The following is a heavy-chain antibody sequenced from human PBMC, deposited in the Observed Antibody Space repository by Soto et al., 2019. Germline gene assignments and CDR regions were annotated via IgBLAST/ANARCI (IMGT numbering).Heavy chain of an antibody. CDR2: VSDDGGA. CDR1: GFPLTTYA. D-gene: IGHD6-13*01. V-gene: IGHV3-23*01. CDR3: AKETAGIGIPLFDH. J-gene: IGHJ4*02. Sequence: LSCAASGFPLTTYALSWVRQAPGKRLEWVSAVSDDGGAHYASSVMGRFIVSRDLSKSTVYLEINGLTAEDTALYYCAKETAGIGIPLFDHWGQGIMVTVSS.